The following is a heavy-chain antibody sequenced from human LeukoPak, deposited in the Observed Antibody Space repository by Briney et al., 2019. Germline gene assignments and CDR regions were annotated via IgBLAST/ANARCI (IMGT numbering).Heavy chain of an antibody. CDR3: ARVRSSRAFDY. J-gene: IGHJ4*02. CDR1: SDSISSINW. CDR2: IHHSGST. Sequence: SETLSLTCAVSSDSISSINWWSWVRQPPGKGLEWIGEIHHSGSTNYNPSLRSRVTISVDKSKNQFSLTLSSVTAADTAVYYCARVRSSRAFDYWGQGTLVTVPS. D-gene: IGHD1-26*01. V-gene: IGHV4-4*02.